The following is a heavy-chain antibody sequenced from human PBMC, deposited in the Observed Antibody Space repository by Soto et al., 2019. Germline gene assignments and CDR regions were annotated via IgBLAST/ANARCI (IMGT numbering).Heavy chain of an antibody. Sequence: QVQLQESGPGLVKPSETLSLTCSVSGGSISSYYWSWIRQPPGKGLEWIGYIYYSGSTNYNPSLKGLVTISVDTSKNQFSLKLSSVTAADTAVYYCASFRSDYFDYWGQGTLVTVSS. V-gene: IGHV4-59*01. CDR3: ASFRSDYFDY. J-gene: IGHJ4*02. CDR1: GGSISSYY. CDR2: IYYSGST.